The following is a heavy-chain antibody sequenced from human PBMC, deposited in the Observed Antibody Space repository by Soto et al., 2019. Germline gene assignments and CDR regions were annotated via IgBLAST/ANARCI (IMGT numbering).Heavy chain of an antibody. CDR3: ARHLWQQLPYYYYGMDV. CDR1: GGSISSSSYY. CDR2: IYYSGST. J-gene: IGHJ6*02. Sequence: KTSETLSLTCTVSGGSISSSSYYCGWIRQPPGKGLEWIGSIYYSGSTYYNPSLKSRVTISVDTSKNQFSLKLSSVTAADTAVYYCARHLWQQLPYYYYGMDVWGQGTTVTVSS. V-gene: IGHV4-39*01. D-gene: IGHD6-13*01.